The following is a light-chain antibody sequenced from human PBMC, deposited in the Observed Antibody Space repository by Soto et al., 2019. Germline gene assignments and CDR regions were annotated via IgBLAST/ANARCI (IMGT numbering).Light chain of an antibody. Sequence: QSVLTQPPSVSGAPGQRVTISCTGSSSNSGAGYDVHWYQQLPGTAPKLLIYGNSNRPSGVPDRFSGSKSDTSASLAITKLQAEDEADYYCQSYDSSLSVVFGGGTKVTVL. CDR2: GNS. J-gene: IGLJ2*01. V-gene: IGLV1-40*01. CDR1: SSNSGAGYD. CDR3: QSYDSSLSVV.